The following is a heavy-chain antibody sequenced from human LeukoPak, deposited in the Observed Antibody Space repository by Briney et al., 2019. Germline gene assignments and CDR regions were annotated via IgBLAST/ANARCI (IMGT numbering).Heavy chain of an antibody. Sequence: GRSLRLSCAASGFTFSSYGMHWVRQAPGKGLEWVAVISYDGSNKYYADSVKGRFTISRDNSKNTLYLQMNSLRAEDTAVYYCAKPGRRGAPIHFDYWGQGTLVTVSS. D-gene: IGHD3-10*01. CDR1: GFTFSSYG. CDR2: ISYDGSNK. CDR3: AKPGRRGAPIHFDY. V-gene: IGHV3-30*18. J-gene: IGHJ4*02.